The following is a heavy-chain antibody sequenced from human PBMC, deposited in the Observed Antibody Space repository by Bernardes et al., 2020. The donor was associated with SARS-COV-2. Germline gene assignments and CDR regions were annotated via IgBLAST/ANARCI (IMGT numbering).Heavy chain of an antibody. CDR1: GFTFSNYV. V-gene: IGHV3-23*01. D-gene: IGHD3-3*01. CDR3: ARTTTIFEVVSKPDYSDS. Sequence: GGSLRLSCAASGFTFSNYVMTWVRQAPGQGLEWVSAIRSSGAGTYYADSVKGRFTISRDNSKNTLYLQMNSLRAEDTAVYYCARTTTIFEVVSKPDYSDSWGQGTLVTVSS. J-gene: IGHJ4*02. CDR2: IRSSGAGT.